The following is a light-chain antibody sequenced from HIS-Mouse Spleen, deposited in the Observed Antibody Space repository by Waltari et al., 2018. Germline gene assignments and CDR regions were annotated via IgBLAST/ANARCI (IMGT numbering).Light chain of an antibody. J-gene: IGLJ3*02. CDR1: SSDFGSYTL. V-gene: IGLV2-23*03. CDR3: CSYAGSSTFVWV. CDR2: EGS. Sequence: QSALTQPASVSGSPGQSITIPCTGTSSDFGSYTLVSWYQQHPGKAPNLMIYEGSKRPSGVSNRFSGSKSGNTASLTISGLQAEDEADYYCCSYAGSSTFVWVFGGGTKLTVL.